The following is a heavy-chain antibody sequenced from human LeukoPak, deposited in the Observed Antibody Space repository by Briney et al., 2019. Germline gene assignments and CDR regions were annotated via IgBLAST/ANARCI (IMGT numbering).Heavy chain of an antibody. Sequence: GASVKVSCKASGYTFTSYGISWVRQAPGQGLEWMGWINPNSGGTNYAQKFQGRVTMTRDTSISTAYMELSRLRSDDTAVYYCARAKVLRLGELSLGYWGQGTLVTVSS. V-gene: IGHV1-2*02. CDR3: ARAKVLRLGELSLGY. J-gene: IGHJ4*02. D-gene: IGHD3-16*02. CDR2: INPNSGGT. CDR1: GYTFTSYG.